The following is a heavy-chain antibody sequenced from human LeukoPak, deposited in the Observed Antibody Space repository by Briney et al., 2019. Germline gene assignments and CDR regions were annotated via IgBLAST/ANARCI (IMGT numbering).Heavy chain of an antibody. D-gene: IGHD3/OR15-3a*01. V-gene: IGHV3-23*01. CDR3: AKRGVVIRVILVGFHKEAYYFES. CDR2: ISDSGGST. CDR1: GITLSNYG. Sequence: GGSLRLSCAVSGITLSNYGMSWVRQAPGKGLEWVAGISDSGGSTKYADSVKGRFTISRDSPKNTLFLQMSSLRAEDTAVYFCAKRGVVIRVILVGFHKEAYYFESWGQGALVTVSS. J-gene: IGHJ4*02.